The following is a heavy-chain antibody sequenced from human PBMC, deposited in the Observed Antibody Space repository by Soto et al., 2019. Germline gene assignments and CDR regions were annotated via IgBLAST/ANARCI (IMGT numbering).Heavy chain of an antibody. CDR2: IYYSGST. CDR1: GCSISSYY. D-gene: IGHD1-26*01. J-gene: IGHJ4*02. Sequence: SETLSLPCAVSGCSISSYYWSWIRQPPGKGLEWIGYIYYSGSTNYNPSLKSRVTISVDTSKNQFSLKLSSVTAADTAVYYCAAALSGSHDYWGQGTLVTVSS. CDR3: AAALSGSHDY. V-gene: IGHV4-59*01.